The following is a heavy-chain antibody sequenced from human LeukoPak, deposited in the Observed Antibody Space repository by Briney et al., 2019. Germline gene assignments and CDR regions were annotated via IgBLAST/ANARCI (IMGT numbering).Heavy chain of an antibody. V-gene: IGHV3-23*01. Sequence: GGSLRLSCAASGFTFSSYAMSWVRQAPGKGLEWVSAISGSGGSTYYADSVKGRFTISRDNSKNTLYLQMNSLRAEDTAVYYCAKFWGTSCYTGKDRWGCYFDYWGQGTLVTVSS. CDR3: AKFWGTSCYTGKDRWGCYFDY. D-gene: IGHD2-2*02. CDR2: ISGSGGST. CDR1: GFTFSSYA. J-gene: IGHJ4*02.